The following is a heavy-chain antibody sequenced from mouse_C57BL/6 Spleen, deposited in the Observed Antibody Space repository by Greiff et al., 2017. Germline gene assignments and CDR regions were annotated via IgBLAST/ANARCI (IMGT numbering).Heavy chain of an antibody. D-gene: IGHD2-10*02. CDR3: ARGYGPLRGYYFDD. J-gene: IGHJ2*01. CDR1: GFTFSSYA. CDR2: ISDGGSYT. V-gene: IGHV5-4*03. Sequence: EVNVVESGGGLVKPGGSLKLSCAASGFTFSSYAMSWVRQTPEKRLEWVATISDGGSYTYYPDNVKGRFTISRDNAKNNLYLQMSHLKSEDTAMYYCARGYGPLRGYYFDDWGQGTTLTVSS.